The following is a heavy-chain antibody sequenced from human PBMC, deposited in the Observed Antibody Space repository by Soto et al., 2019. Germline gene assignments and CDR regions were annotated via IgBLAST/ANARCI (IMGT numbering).Heavy chain of an antibody. J-gene: IGHJ4*02. CDR1: GFTFDDYA. D-gene: IGHD5-18*01. V-gene: IGHV3-9*01. CDR3: AKKGSPDTAMVTSDFDY. CDR2: ISWNSGSI. Sequence: PGGSLRLSCAASGFTFDDYAMHWVRQAPGKGLEWVSGISWNSGSIGYADSVKGRFTISRDNAKNSLYLQMNSLRAEDTALYYYAKKGSPDTAMVTSDFDYWGQGTLVTVSS.